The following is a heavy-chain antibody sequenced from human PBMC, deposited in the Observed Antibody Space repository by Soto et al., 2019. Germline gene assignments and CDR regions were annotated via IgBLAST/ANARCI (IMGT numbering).Heavy chain of an antibody. V-gene: IGHV4-59*08. CDR1: GGSISNFY. CDR3: ARAVLGPYLLADSFVDYYYYMDV. D-gene: IGHD3-16*02. J-gene: IGHJ6*03. Sequence: SETLSLTCTVSGGSISNFYWSWIRQPPGKGLEWIGYVYYTGSTSYNPSLKRRVTFSADSSRGQFSLRLNSVTAADTAVYYCARAVLGPYLLADSFVDYYYYMDVWGQGTTVTVSS. CDR2: VYYTGST.